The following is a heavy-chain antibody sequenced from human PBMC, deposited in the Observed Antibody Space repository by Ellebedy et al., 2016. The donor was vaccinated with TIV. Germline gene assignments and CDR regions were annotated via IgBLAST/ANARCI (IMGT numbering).Heavy chain of an antibody. CDR1: GGSISSSSYY. CDR3: ARQGYRGYSYGATYTPFDY. CDR2: IYYSGST. J-gene: IGHJ4*02. D-gene: IGHD5-18*01. V-gene: IGHV4-39*01. Sequence: MPSETLSLTCTVSGGSISSSSYYWGWIRQPPGKGLEWIGSIYYSGSTYYNPSLKSPVTISVDTSKNQFSLKLSSVTAADTAVYYCARQGYRGYSYGATYTPFDYWGQGTLVTVSS.